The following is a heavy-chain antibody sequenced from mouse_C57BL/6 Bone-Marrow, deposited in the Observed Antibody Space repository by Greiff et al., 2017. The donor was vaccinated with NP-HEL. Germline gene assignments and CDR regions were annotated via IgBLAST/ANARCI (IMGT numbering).Heavy chain of an antibody. J-gene: IGHJ4*01. V-gene: IGHV1-74*01. CDR1: GYTFTSYW. D-gene: IGHD2-3*01. Sequence: QVQLQQPGAELVKPGASVKVSCKASGYTFTSYWMHWVKQRPGQGLEWIGRIHPSDSDTNYNQKFKGKATLTVDKSSSTAYMQLSSLTSEDSAVYYCAIYLDQGGYYLYAMDYWGQGTSVTVSS. CDR2: IHPSDSDT. CDR3: AIYLDQGGYYLYAMDY.